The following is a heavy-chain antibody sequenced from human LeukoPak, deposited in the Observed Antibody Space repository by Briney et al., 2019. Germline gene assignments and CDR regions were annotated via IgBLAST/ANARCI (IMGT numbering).Heavy chain of an antibody. CDR3: ARDLVGGDCYDY. CDR1: GYTFTGYY. CDR2: INPNSGGT. V-gene: IGHV1-2*02. D-gene: IGHD2-21*01. Sequence: ASVKVSCKASGYTFTGYYMHWVRQAPGQGLEWMGWINPNSGGTNYAQKFQGRVTMTRDTSSRTAYMELSRLRSDDTAVYYCARDLVGGDCYDYWGQGTLVTVSS. J-gene: IGHJ4*02.